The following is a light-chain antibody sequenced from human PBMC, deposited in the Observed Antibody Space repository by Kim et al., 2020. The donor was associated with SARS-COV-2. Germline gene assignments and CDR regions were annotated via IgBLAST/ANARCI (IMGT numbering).Light chain of an antibody. CDR1: NIENKN. CDR2: RDI. V-gene: IGLV3-9*01. J-gene: IGLJ2*01. CDR3: QVWDRTTV. Sequence: SLALGQTATITCGGDNIENKNVHWYQQKPGQAPVLVSYRDINRPSGIPERFSGSNSGNAATLTISRAQAGDEADYFCQVWDRTTVFGGGTKLTVL.